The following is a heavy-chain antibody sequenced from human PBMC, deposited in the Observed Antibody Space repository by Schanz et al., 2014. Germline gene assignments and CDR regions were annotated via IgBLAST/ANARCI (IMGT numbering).Heavy chain of an antibody. V-gene: IGHV4-4*02. D-gene: IGHD3-16*01. J-gene: IGHJ6*02. CDR1: GGSISSNNW. CDR3: AAGSYDYVWGSAV. CDR2: MYHSGST. Sequence: QVQLQESGPGLVKPSGTLSLTCTVFGGSISSNNWWSWVRQSPGKGLEWIGEMYHSGSTNYNPSLKRRVTMSVDLSNNQSSLKLPSVTAADTAVYYCAAGSYDYVWGSAVWGQGTTVIVSS.